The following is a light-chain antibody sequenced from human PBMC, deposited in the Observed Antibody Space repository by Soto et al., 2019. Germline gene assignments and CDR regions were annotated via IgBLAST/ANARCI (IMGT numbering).Light chain of an antibody. Sequence: EIVLTQSPGTLSLSPGERATLSCRASQSVSSSYLAWYQQKPGQAPRLLIYDASSRAPGIPDRFSGSGSGTDFTLTISRLEPEDCAVYYCQQYGSSLYTFGQGTKLEIK. CDR2: DAS. J-gene: IGKJ2*01. V-gene: IGKV3-20*01. CDR1: QSVSSSY. CDR3: QQYGSSLYT.